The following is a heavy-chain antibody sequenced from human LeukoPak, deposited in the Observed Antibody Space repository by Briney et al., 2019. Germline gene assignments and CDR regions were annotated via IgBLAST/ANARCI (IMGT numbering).Heavy chain of an antibody. D-gene: IGHD6-19*01. CDR1: GGTFSSYA. CDR3: ATVSLAVAGTSLGPFDY. V-gene: IGHV1-69*05. J-gene: IGHJ4*02. Sequence: SVKVSCKASGGTFSSYAISWVRQAPGQGLEWMGGIIPIFGTANYAQKFQGRVTITTDESTSTAYMELSSLRSEDTAVYYCATVSLAVAGTSLGPFDYWGQGTLVTVSS. CDR2: IIPIFGTA.